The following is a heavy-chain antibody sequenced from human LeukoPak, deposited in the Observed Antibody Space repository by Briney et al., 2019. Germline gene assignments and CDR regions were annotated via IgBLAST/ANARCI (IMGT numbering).Heavy chain of an antibody. D-gene: IGHD1-26*01. CDR3: GRHLSGSYPPGGFDY. Sequence: SETLSLTCTVSGGSISRSTYYWGWLRQPPGKGLEWIGSIFYSGNTYYNPSLKSRLAISVDTSKNQFSLKLNSMTAADTAVYYCGRHLSGSYPPGGFDYWGQGTLVTVSS. CDR2: IFYSGNT. V-gene: IGHV4-39*01. J-gene: IGHJ4*02. CDR1: GGSISRSTYY.